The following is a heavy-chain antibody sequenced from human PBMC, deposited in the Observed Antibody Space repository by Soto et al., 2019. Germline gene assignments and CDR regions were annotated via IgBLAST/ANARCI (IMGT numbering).Heavy chain of an antibody. CDR1: GFAFNDRW. V-gene: IGHV3-74*01. Sequence: GGSLRLSCTASGFAFNDRWIHWVRQAPGKGLVWVSRIDGPASTTNYADSVKGRFTTSRDNAKNIAFLHMNSLTDEDTAVYYCARGGAMGVDYWGQGTLVTVSS. D-gene: IGHD1-26*01. CDR2: IDGPASTT. J-gene: IGHJ4*02. CDR3: ARGGAMGVDY.